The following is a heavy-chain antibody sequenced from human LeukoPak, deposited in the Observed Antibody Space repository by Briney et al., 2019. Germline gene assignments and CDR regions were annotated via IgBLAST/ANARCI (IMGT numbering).Heavy chain of an antibody. CDR1: EFTFSTST. CDR3: VRDVSYAFDI. D-gene: IGHD3-16*01. J-gene: IGHJ3*02. V-gene: IGHV3-48*02. Sequence: GGSLRLSCAASEFTFSTSTVNWVRQAPGKGLEWISYISGGRSAISYAGSVKGRFTISRDNAKNSLYLQMNSLRDDDTAVYYCVRDVSYAFDIWGQGTMVTVSS. CDR2: ISGGRSAI.